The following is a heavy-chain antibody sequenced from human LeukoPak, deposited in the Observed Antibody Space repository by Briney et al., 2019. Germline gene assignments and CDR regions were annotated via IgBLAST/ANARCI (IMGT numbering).Heavy chain of an antibody. D-gene: IGHD1-26*01. CDR2: INHSGST. CDR3: ARGLKWELLRGYYYYGMDV. J-gene: IGHJ6*02. Sequence: PSETLSLTCAVYGGSFSGYYWRWIRQPPGKGLEWIGEINHSGSTNYNPSLKSRVTISVDTSKNQFSLKLSSVTAADTAVYYCARGLKWELLRGYYYYGMDVWGQGTTVTVSS. V-gene: IGHV4-34*01. CDR1: GGSFSGYY.